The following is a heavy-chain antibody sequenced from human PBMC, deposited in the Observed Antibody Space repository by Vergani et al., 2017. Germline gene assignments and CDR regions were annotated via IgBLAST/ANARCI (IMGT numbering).Heavy chain of an antibody. V-gene: IGHV4-34*01. J-gene: IGHJ3*01. CDR2: INHSGTI. D-gene: IGHD1-26*01. CDR1: GGSLSGYY. Sequence: QVQLQQWGPGLLKPSETLSLNCAVYGGSLSGYYWRWLRLAPGKGLEWIGEINHSGTINYNPTLKSPFNVSIDTSMDHFSLKLRSVSAADTAVYFCARRAERWETLLRDDFDVWGQGSFVTVSP. CDR3: ARRAERWETLLRDDFDV.